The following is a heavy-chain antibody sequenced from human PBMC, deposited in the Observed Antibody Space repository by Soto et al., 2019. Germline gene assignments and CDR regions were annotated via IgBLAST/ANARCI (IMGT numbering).Heavy chain of an antibody. D-gene: IGHD2-15*01. V-gene: IGHV1-18*01. CDR2: ISAYNGNT. Sequence: ASVKVSCKASGYTFTSYGINWVRQAPGQGLEWMGWISAYNGNTNYAQKLQGRVTMTTDTSTSTAYMELRSLRSDDTAVYYCARASCSGGSCYSYYFDYWGQGTLVTVSS. J-gene: IGHJ4*02. CDR3: ARASCSGGSCYSYYFDY. CDR1: GYTFTSYG.